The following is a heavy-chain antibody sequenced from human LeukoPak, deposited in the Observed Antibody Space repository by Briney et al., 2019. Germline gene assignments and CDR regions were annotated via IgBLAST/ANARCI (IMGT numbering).Heavy chain of an antibody. D-gene: IGHD3-3*01. V-gene: IGHV3-33*01. CDR2: IWYDGSNK. CDR3: ARDLRTTFGVVIERHLDY. J-gene: IGHJ4*02. CDR1: GFTFSSYG. Sequence: PGRSLRLSCAASGFTFSSYGMHWVRQAPGKGLEWVAVIWYDGSNKYYADSVKGRFTISRDNSKNTLYLQMNSLRAEDTAVYYCARDLRTTFGVVIERHLDYWGQGTLVTVSS.